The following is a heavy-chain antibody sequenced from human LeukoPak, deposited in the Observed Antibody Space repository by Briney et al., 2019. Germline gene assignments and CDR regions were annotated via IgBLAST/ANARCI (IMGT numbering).Heavy chain of an antibody. D-gene: IGHD2-21*02. CDR2: ISYDGSNK. V-gene: IGHV3-30*14. J-gene: IGHJ4*02. CDR3: ASGQKSLDCGGDCYLYY. Sequence: GGSLRLSCAVSGFNFRDHWMDWVRQAPGKGLEWVAVISYDGSNKYYADSVKGRFTISRDNSKNTLYLQMNSLRAEDTAVYYCASGQKSLDCGGDCYLYYWGQGTLVTVSS. CDR1: GFNFRDHW.